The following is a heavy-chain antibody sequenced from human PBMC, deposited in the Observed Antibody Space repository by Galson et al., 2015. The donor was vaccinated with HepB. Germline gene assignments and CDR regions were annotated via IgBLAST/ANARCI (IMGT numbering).Heavy chain of an antibody. Sequence: SLRLSCAASGFTFSDHYMDWVRQAPGKELEWVGRSSDKAESYTTEYAASVQGRFTISRDDSENSLFLQMNSLKAEDTAVYYCARYSSRGGGLDVWGQGTTVTVSS. CDR3: ARYSSRGGGLDV. V-gene: IGHV3-72*01. CDR1: GFTFSDHY. CDR2: SSDKAESYTT. D-gene: IGHD6-19*01. J-gene: IGHJ6*02.